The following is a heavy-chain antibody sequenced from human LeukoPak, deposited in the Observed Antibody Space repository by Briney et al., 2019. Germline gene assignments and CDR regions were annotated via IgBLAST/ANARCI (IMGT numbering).Heavy chain of an antibody. V-gene: IGHV4-39*07. CDR3: ARDRHEPGP. CDR2: IYHSGIT. CDR1: GGSISSSSYY. Sequence: SETLSLTCTVSGGSISSSSYYWGWIRQPPGKGLEWIGSIYHSGITYYNPSLKSRVTISADTPKNQFSLKLSSVTAAVTAMYYCARDRHEPGPWGPGTMVIVSS. J-gene: IGHJ3*01.